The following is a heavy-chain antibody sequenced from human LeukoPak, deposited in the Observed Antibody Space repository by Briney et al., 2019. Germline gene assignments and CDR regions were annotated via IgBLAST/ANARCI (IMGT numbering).Heavy chain of an antibody. CDR1: GFTFRTYW. Sequence: GGSLRLSCAVSGFTFRTYWIHWVRQVPGEGLVWVSRINEDGSITNYADSVKGRFSISRDNAKNTLYLQMNSLRAEDTAVYYCGRDLGGRSGYWGQGTLVTVSS. CDR3: GRDLGGRSGY. V-gene: IGHV3-74*01. CDR2: INEDGSIT. J-gene: IGHJ4*02. D-gene: IGHD1-26*01.